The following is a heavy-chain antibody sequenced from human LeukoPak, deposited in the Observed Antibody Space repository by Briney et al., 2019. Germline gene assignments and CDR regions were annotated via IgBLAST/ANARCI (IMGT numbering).Heavy chain of an antibody. Sequence: PGGSLRLSCAASGFTFSSYAMSWVRQAPGKGPEWVSAISGSGGSTYYADPVKGRFTISRDNSKNTLYLQMNSLRAEDTAVYYCANLLHPYSSGDYGYWGQGTLVTVSS. J-gene: IGHJ4*02. D-gene: IGHD6-19*01. CDR2: ISGSGGST. V-gene: IGHV3-23*01. CDR1: GFTFSSYA. CDR3: ANLLHPYSSGDYGY.